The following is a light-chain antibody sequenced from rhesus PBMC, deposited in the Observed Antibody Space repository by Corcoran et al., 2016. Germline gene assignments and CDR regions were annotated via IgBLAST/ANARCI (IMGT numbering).Light chain of an antibody. CDR1: QGISSW. Sequence: DIQMTQSPSSLSASVGDTVTITCRASQGISSWLAWYQQKPGKAPKLLIYKASRLQSGVPSRVNGSGSGTYFTLTISSLQSEDFATYYCQQYSSRPFTFGPGTKLDIK. CDR2: KAS. CDR3: QQYSSRPFT. J-gene: IGKJ3*01. V-gene: IGKV1-22*01.